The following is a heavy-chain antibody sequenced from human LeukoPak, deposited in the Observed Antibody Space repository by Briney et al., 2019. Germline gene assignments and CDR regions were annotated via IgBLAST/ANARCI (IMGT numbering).Heavy chain of an antibody. D-gene: IGHD3-3*01. CDR3: ATQIRGDIWSGYWFSFDY. CDR1: GGTFSSYA. J-gene: IGHJ4*02. CDR2: IIPIFGTA. Sequence: SVKVSXKASGGTFSSYAISWVRQAPGQGLEWMGGIIPIFGTANYAQKFQGRVTITADESTSTAYMELSSLRSEDTAVYYCATQIRGDIWSGYWFSFDYWGQGTLVTVSS. V-gene: IGHV1-69*13.